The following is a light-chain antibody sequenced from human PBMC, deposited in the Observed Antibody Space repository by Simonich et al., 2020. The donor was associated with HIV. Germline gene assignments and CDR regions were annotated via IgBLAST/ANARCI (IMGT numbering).Light chain of an antibody. Sequence: QSALTQPASVSGSPGQSFTISCTGTSSDVGCYNYVSWYQQPPGKAHKLMLYDIINRPSGGSNRFSGAKSGNTASLTISGLQAEDEADYYCSSYTSSSTLVFGGGTKLTVL. CDR1: SSDVGCYNY. CDR3: SSYTSSSTLV. J-gene: IGLJ3*02. V-gene: IGLV2-14*03. CDR2: DII.